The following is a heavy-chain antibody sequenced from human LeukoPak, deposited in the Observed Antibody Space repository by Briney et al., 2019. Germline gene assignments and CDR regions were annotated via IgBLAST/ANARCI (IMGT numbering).Heavy chain of an antibody. CDR2: IWFDGSEK. V-gene: IGHV3-33*06. Sequence: GRSLRLSCAASGFPFNSYGMHWVRQAPGKGLEWVAVIWFDGSEKYYADSVKGRFTISRDNSKNTLYLQMDSLRAEDTAVYYCAKEGSRSWFEYFQHWGQGTLVTVSS. CDR3: AKEGSRSWFEYFQH. CDR1: GFPFNSYG. J-gene: IGHJ1*01. D-gene: IGHD6-13*01.